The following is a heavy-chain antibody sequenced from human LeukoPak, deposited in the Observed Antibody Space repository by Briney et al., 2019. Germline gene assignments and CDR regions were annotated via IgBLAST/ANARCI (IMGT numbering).Heavy chain of an antibody. J-gene: IGHJ3*02. CDR1: GFTFRTYA. D-gene: IGHD3-16*02. Sequence: PGGSLRLSCAASGFTFRTYAMSWVRQAPGKGLEWVSVISGSGTSTDYADSVKGRFTISRDNAKNSLYLQMNSLRAEDTAVYYCARDTSEELSSDAFDIWGQGTMVTVSS. CDR3: ARDTSEELSSDAFDI. CDR2: ISGSGTST. V-gene: IGHV3-23*01.